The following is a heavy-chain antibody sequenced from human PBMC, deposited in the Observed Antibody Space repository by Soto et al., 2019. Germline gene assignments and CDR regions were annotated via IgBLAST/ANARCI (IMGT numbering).Heavy chain of an antibody. CDR3: VRKVAGTSRFDY. CDR1: GGSISSYY. D-gene: IGHD6-19*01. J-gene: IGHJ4*02. V-gene: IGHV4-59*01. CDR2: IYYSGST. Sequence: SETLSLTCTVSGGSISSYYWSWIRQPPGKGLEWIGYIYYSGSTNYNPSLKSRVTISVDTSKNQFSLKLNSVTAADTAVYYCVRKVAGTSRFDYWGQGTLVTVSS.